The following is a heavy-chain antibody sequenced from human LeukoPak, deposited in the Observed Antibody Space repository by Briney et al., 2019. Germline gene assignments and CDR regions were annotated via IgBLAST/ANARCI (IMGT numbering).Heavy chain of an antibody. J-gene: IGHJ4*02. D-gene: IGHD1-26*01. CDR2: ISGSGNGFSI. V-gene: IGHV3-64D*06. CDR3: VKDFGRIRGTPDS. Sequence: GGSLRLSCSASGFVFTIYTMYWVRRAPGKGPEYVSTISGSGNGFSIYYADSVKGRFTISRDDSKSILYLQMNGLRSEDTAVYYCVKDFGRIRGTPDSWGQGTLVTVSS. CDR1: GFVFTIYT.